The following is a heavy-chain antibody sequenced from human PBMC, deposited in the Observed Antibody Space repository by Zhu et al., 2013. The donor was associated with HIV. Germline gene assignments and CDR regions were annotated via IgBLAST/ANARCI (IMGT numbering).Heavy chain of an antibody. CDR3: ARDIVVVPAAISLSYYGMDV. V-gene: IGHV1-18*01. CDR2: ISAYNGNT. Sequence: QVQLVQSGAEVKKPGASVKVSCKASGYTFTSYGISWVRQAPGQGLEWMGWISAYNGNTNYAQKLQGRVTMTTDTSTSTAYMELRSLRSGDTAVYYCARDIVVVPAAISLSYYGMDVWGQGTTVTVSS. CDR1: GYTFTSYG. D-gene: IGHD2-2*02. J-gene: IGHJ6*02.